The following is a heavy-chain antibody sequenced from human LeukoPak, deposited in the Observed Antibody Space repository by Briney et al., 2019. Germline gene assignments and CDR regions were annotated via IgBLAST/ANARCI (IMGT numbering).Heavy chain of an antibody. D-gene: IGHD2-15*01. V-gene: IGHV3-11*04. J-gene: IGHJ3*02. Sequence: KPGGSLRLSCGASGFTFSDSFTSWIRQPPGKGLEWLSYISTSGSVTDYADSVKGRFTISRDNAKKLVYLELKSLRAEDTALYYCVREDSRGAFDIWGQGTMVIVSS. CDR1: GFTFSDSF. CDR2: ISTSGSVT. CDR3: VREDSRGAFDI.